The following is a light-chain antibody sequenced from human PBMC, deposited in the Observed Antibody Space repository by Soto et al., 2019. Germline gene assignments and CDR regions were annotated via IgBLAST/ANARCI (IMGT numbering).Light chain of an antibody. CDR1: NSNIGINT. CDR3: VAWADNLNAYV. V-gene: IGLV1-44*01. J-gene: IGLJ1*01. Sequence: QSVLTQPPSASGTPGQRVTISCSGSNSNIGINTVNWYQQLPGTAPKLLIYSNYERPSGVPDRFSGSKSGTSASLAISGLQSEDEADYYCVAWADNLNAYVFGTGTKVTVL. CDR2: SNY.